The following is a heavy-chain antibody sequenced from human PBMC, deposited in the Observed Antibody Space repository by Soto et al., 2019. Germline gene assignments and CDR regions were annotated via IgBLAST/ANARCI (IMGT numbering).Heavy chain of an antibody. CDR3: AGAYAAITPGDY. CDR2: ISYDGSKK. D-gene: IGHD1-20*01. V-gene: IGHV3-30-3*01. Sequence: QVQLVESGGGVVQPGRSLRLSCAASGFTFSSDAMHWVRQALGKGREWVAVISYDGSKKYYADSVKGRFTISRDNSKNTLYLQMNSLRAEDTAVYYCAGAYAAITPGDYWGQGTLVTVSS. CDR1: GFTFSSDA. J-gene: IGHJ4*02.